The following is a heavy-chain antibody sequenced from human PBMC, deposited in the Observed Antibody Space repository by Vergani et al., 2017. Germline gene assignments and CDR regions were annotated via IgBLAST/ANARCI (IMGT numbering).Heavy chain of an antibody. J-gene: IGHJ3*01. CDR2: IYTSGTT. CDR1: GGSFSTGGQS. CDR3: ARDGGEYDKDALDV. D-gene: IGHD2-21*01. V-gene: IGHV4-61*02. Sequence: QVQLQESGPGLVKPSQTLSLTCTVSGGSFSTGGQSWTWLRQSAGKELEWIGRIYTSGTTNYNPSLRSRAIMSVYASKKQFSLKLTSVTAADTAVYYCARDGGEYDKDALDVWGQGTKVTVTS.